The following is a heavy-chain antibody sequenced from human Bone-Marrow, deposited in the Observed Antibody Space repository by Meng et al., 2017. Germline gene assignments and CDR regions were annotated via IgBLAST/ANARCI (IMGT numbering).Heavy chain of an antibody. V-gene: IGHV3-74*01. J-gene: IGHJ4*02. Sequence: GESLKISCAASGFTFSSYWMHWVRQSPGKGLVWVSRIITDGSSTIYADSVKGRFTISRDNAKNTLYLQMNSLRVEDTAVYYGVRLKGYCRDGTCPYDYWGQGALVTVSS. CDR3: VRLKGYCRDGTCPYDY. CDR1: GFTFSSYW. D-gene: IGHD2-15*01. CDR2: IITDGSST.